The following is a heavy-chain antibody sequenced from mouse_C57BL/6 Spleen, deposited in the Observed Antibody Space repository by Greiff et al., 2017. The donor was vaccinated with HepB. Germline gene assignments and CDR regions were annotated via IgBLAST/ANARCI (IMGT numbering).Heavy chain of an antibody. CDR1: GYTFTSYW. D-gene: IGHD1-1*01. CDR2: INPSNGGT. Sequence: QVQLQQPGTELVKPGASVKLSCKASGYTFTSYWMHWVKQRPGQGLEWIGNINPSNGGTNYNEKFKSKATLTVDKSSSTAYMQLSSLTSEDSAVYYCARGVTTVVAMGDYFDYWGQGTTLTVSS. CDR3: ARGVTTVVAMGDYFDY. J-gene: IGHJ2*01. V-gene: IGHV1-53*01.